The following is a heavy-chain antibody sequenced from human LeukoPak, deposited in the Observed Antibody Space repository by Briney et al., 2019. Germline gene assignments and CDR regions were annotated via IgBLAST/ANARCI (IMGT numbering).Heavy chain of an antibody. V-gene: IGHV4-59*01. Sequence: SQTLSLTCTVSGGSISSYYWSWIRQPPGKGLEWIGYIYYSGSTNYNPSLKSRVTISVDTSKNQSSLKLSSVTAADTAVYYCATINRYYDILTGYSWDYFDYWGQGTLVTVSS. D-gene: IGHD3-9*01. CDR2: IYYSGST. CDR3: ATINRYYDILTGYSWDYFDY. J-gene: IGHJ4*02. CDR1: GGSISSYY.